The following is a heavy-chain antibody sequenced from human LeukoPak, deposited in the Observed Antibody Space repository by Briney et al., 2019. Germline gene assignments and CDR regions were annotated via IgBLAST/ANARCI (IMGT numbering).Heavy chain of an antibody. Sequence: DPGGSLRLSCSASGFTFSSYGMHWVRQAPGKGLEYVSGISNKGGSTYYADSVKGRFTISRDNSKNTLHLQMSSLRADDTAVYYCVKSGTWADFDSWGQGTLVTASS. D-gene: IGHD1-26*01. CDR1: GFTFSSYG. CDR2: ISNKGGST. J-gene: IGHJ4*02. CDR3: VKSGTWADFDS. V-gene: IGHV3-64D*09.